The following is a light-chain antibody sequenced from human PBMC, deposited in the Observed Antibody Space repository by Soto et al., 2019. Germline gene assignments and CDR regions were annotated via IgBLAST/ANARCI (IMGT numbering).Light chain of an antibody. CDR3: QHSATFLRR. J-gene: IGKJ3*01. CDR1: QSISSW. CDR2: DAS. V-gene: IGKV1-5*01. Sequence: IQITQSPSPLSVSVGDRVTITCRASQSISSWLAWYQQKPGEAPKLLIYDASALPRGVPSRFSGSGSGTKFTLTIAFLQPDDFATYCSQHSATFLRRFGPVSKLAIK.